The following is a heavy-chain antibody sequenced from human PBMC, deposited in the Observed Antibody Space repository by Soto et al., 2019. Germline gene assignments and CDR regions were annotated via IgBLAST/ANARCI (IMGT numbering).Heavy chain of an antibody. Sequence: SETLSLTCSVSGDSISSSEFYLGWVRQPPGKGLEWIGTIHYSGDTYYDPSLKSRVTMSVDTSKNQFSVRLISVTAADTAIYFCARLSGYYCSSSTCYDWFDAWGQGTLVTVSS. J-gene: IGHJ5*02. CDR3: ARLSGYYCSSSTCYDWFDA. CDR1: GDSISSSEFY. V-gene: IGHV4-39*01. CDR2: IHYSGDT. D-gene: IGHD2-2*01.